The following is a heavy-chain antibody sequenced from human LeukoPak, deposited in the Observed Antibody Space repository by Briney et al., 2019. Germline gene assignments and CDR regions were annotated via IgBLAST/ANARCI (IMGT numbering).Heavy chain of an antibody. CDR3: ARSPDGELLGGVAFDI. J-gene: IGHJ3*02. CDR1: GYTFTSYG. Sequence: GASVKVSRKASGYTFTSYGISWVRQAPGQGLEWMGWISAYNGNTNYAQKLQGRVTMTTDTSTSTAYMELRSLRSDDTAVYYCARSPDGELLGGVAFDIWGQGTMVTVSS. V-gene: IGHV1-18*01. D-gene: IGHD1-26*01. CDR2: ISAYNGNT.